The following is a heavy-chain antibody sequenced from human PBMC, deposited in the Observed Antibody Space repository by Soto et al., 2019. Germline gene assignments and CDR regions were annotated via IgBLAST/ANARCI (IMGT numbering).Heavy chain of an antibody. CDR2: IYYSGST. CDR3: ARKNSLGYCSSTSCPMGFDP. Sequence: SATLSLTCTVSGGSISSYYWSWIRQPPGKGLEWIGYIYYSGSTNYNPSLKSRVTISVDTSKNQFSLKLSSVTAADTAVYYCARKNSLGYCSSTSCPMGFDPWGQGTLVTVSS. CDR1: GGSISSYY. V-gene: IGHV4-59*08. D-gene: IGHD2-2*01. J-gene: IGHJ5*02.